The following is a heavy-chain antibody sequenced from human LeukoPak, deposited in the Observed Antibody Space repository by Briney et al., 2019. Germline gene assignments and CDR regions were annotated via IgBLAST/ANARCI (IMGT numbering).Heavy chain of an antibody. CDR3: ARNRGSTVTTDHYYYYYMDV. CDR2: IYTSGST. V-gene: IGHV4-4*07. D-gene: IGHD4-11*01. Sequence: SETLTLTCTVSGGSISGYYWSWIRQPAGKGLDWIGRIYTSGSTNYNPSLKSRVTMSVDTSKNQFSLKLSSVTAADTAVYYCARNRGSTVTTDHYYYYYMDVWGKGTTVTVSS. CDR1: GGSISGYY. J-gene: IGHJ6*03.